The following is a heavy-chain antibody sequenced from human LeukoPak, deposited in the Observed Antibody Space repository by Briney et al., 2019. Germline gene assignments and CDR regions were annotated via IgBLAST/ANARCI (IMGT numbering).Heavy chain of an antibody. Sequence: PSETLSLTCTVSGGSISNYYWSWIRQPPGKGLEWIGYIYYSGSTNYNPSLKSRVTISVDTSKNQFSLKLSSVTAADTAVYYCARGVYGSGSYLHSWWFDPWGQGTLVTVSS. D-gene: IGHD3-10*01. CDR3: ARGVYGSGSYLHSWWFDP. CDR1: GGSISNYY. CDR2: IYYSGST. J-gene: IGHJ5*02. V-gene: IGHV4-59*01.